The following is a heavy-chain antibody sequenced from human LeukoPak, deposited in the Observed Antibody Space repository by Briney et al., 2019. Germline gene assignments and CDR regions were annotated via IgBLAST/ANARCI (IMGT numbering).Heavy chain of an antibody. V-gene: IGHV1-69*01. J-gene: IGHJ4*02. CDR1: GGTFSRYA. Sequence: SVKVSCKASGGTFSRYAISWVRQAPGRGLEWMGGIIPIFGTANYAQKFQGRVTITADESTSTAYMELSSLRSEDTAVYYCARDSGRGVAGNLDYWGQGTLVTVSS. CDR3: ARDSGRGVAGNLDY. D-gene: IGHD6-19*01. CDR2: IIPIFGTA.